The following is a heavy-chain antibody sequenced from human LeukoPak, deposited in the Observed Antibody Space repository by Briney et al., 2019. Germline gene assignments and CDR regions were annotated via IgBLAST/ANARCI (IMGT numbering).Heavy chain of an antibody. D-gene: IGHD6-6*01. Sequence: GGSLRLSCAASGFTFSSYAMSWFRQAPGKGLEWVSAISGSGGSTYYADSVKGRFTISRDNSKNTLYLQMNSLRAEDTAVYYCAKTKAARRYYYYMDVWGKGTTVTVSS. CDR2: ISGSGGST. V-gene: IGHV3-23*01. CDR1: GFTFSSYA. J-gene: IGHJ6*03. CDR3: AKTKAARRYYYYMDV.